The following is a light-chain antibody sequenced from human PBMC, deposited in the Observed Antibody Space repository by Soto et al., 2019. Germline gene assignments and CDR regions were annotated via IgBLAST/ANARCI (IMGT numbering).Light chain of an antibody. CDR2: AAS. J-gene: IGKJ3*01. Sequence: DIQMTQSPSSLSASVGDSVTITCRASESISFYLNWYQQKPGQAPKVLIYAASTLHRGVPSRFSGVGSGTDFTLTISSLQPEDFATYYCQQNYINPRTFGPGTKLDIK. V-gene: IGKV1-39*01. CDR3: QQNYINPRT. CDR1: ESISFY.